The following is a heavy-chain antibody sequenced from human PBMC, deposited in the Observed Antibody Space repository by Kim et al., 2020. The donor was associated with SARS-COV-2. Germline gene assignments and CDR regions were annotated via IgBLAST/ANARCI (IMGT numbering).Heavy chain of an antibody. CDR1: GFTFSSYS. D-gene: IGHD4-17*01. CDR2: ISSSSSYI. J-gene: IGHJ6*04. CDR3: AREIPPATVISYGMDV. Sequence: GGSLRLSCAASGFTFSSYSMNWVRQAPGKGLEWVSSISSSSSYIYYADSVKGRFTISRDNAKNSLYLQMNSLRAEDTAVYYCAREIPPATVISYGMDVWCEGTTVSVSS. V-gene: IGHV3-21*01.